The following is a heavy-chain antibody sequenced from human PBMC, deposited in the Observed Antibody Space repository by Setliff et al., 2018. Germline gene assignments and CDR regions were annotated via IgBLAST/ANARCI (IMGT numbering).Heavy chain of an antibody. CDR3: AKGKGPQPRPSLDY. J-gene: IGHJ4*02. Sequence: HPGGSLRLSCAASGFTLNNYAMSWVRQAPGKGLEWVSIISASGGTTYYADSVKGRFTMSSDNSKNTLYLQMNSLRAEDTARYYCAKGKGPQPRPSLDYWGQGTLVTVSS. CDR1: GFTLNNYA. CDR2: ISASGGTT. V-gene: IGHV3-23*01.